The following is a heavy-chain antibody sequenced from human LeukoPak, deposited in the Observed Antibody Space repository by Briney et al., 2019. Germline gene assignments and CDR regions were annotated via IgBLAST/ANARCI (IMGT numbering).Heavy chain of an antibody. CDR3: ARRNHYGDYVLNWFDP. CDR2: ISTSGGST. V-gene: IGHV3-23*01. Sequence: PGGSLRLSCAASGFTFSSYGMSWVRQAPGKGLEWVSAISTSGGSTYYADSVKGRFTISRDNSKNTLSLQMNSLRAEDTAVYYCARRNHYGDYVLNWFDPWGQGTLVTVSS. CDR1: GFTFSSYG. J-gene: IGHJ5*02. D-gene: IGHD4-17*01.